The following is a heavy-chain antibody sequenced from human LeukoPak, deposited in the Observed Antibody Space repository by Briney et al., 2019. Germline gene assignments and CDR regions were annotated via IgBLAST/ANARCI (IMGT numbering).Heavy chain of an antibody. D-gene: IGHD2-2*01. Sequence: PGGSLRLSCAASGFNFDDYAMHWVRQAPGKGLEWVSAISGSGGSTYYADSVKGRFTISRDNSKNTLYLQMNSLRAEDTAVYYCAKDIVVEGNWGQGTLVTVSS. J-gene: IGHJ4*02. CDR1: GFNFDDYA. CDR2: ISGSGGST. V-gene: IGHV3-23*01. CDR3: AKDIVVEGN.